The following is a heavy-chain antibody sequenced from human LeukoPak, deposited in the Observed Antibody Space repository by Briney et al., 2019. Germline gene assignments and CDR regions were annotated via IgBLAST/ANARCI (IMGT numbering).Heavy chain of an antibody. CDR1: GGSFSGYY. CDR2: INHSGST. V-gene: IGHV4-34*01. CDR3: ARGDAFDI. Sequence: PSETLSLTCAVYGGSFSGYYWSWIRQPPGKGLEWIGKINHSGSTNYNPSLKSRVTISVDTSKNQFSLKLSSVTAADTAVYYCARGDAFDIWGQGTMVTVSS. D-gene: IGHD3-10*01. J-gene: IGHJ3*02.